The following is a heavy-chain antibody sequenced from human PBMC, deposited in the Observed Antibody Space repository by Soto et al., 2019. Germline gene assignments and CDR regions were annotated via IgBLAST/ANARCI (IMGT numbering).Heavy chain of an antibody. V-gene: IGHV4-4*07. J-gene: IGHJ6*02. CDR3: ARDHSYCSGTTCHESYGMDV. CDR2: IYSSGSA. D-gene: IGHD2-2*01. Sequence: PSETLSLTCILSGGSISSYYWSWIRQPAGKGLEWIGRIYSSGSANYSPSLKSRVTISVDTSKNQFSLKLSSVTAADTALYYCARDHSYCSGTTCHESYGMDVWGQGTTVTVSS. CDR1: GGSISSYY.